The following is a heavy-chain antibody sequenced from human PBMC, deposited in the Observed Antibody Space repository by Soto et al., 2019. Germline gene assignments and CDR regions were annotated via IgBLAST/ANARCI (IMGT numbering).Heavy chain of an antibody. CDR2: IYHSGMT. D-gene: IGHD1-26*01. V-gene: IGHV4-31*03. CDR3: ATVRWELNDAFDI. CDR1: GGSISTGGYY. J-gene: IGHJ3*02. Sequence: QVQLQESGPGLVKPSQTLSLTCTVSGGSISTGGYYWSWIRQHPGRGLEWIGYIYHSGMTFSNPSLQSRVAISIDTSKNKFSLKLSSVPAADTAVYYCATVRWELNDAFDIWGQGTMVSVSS.